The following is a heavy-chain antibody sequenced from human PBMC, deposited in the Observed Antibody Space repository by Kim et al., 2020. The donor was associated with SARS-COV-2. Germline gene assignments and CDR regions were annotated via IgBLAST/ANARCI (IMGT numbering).Heavy chain of an antibody. Sequence: SETLSLTCTVSGGSISSGGYYWSWIRQHPGKGLEWIGYIYYSGSTYYNPSLKSRVTISVDTSKNQFSLKLSSVTAADTAVYYCARAGYCSGGSCYSRYYYYGMDVWGQGTTVTVSS. CDR3: ARAGYCSGGSCYSRYYYYGMDV. D-gene: IGHD2-15*01. V-gene: IGHV4-31*03. CDR2: IYYSGST. J-gene: IGHJ6*02. CDR1: GGSISSGGYY.